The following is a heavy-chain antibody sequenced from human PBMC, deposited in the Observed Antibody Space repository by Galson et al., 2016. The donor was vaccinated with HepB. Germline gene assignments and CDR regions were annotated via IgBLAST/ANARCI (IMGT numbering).Heavy chain of an antibody. CDR1: GFTFSSHA. Sequence: SLRLSCAASGFTFSSHAITWVRQAPGMGLEWVSAVSGNGGSSNYAESVKGRFTVSRDNSKNTVYLQMNTVRAEDTAVYFCAREGNCYGSGGYRNGLEFWGQGTMVTVSS. J-gene: IGHJ3*01. CDR3: AREGNCYGSGGYRNGLEF. V-gene: IGHV3-23*01. CDR2: VSGNGGSS. D-gene: IGHD3-10*01.